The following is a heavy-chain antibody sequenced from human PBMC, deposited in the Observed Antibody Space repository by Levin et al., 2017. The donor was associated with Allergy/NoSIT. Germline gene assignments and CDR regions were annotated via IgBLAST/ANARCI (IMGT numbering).Heavy chain of an antibody. CDR3: ARGTAAPSPWYYFDY. J-gene: IGHJ4*02. V-gene: IGHV3-33*01. CDR2: IWYDGSNK. Sequence: GGSLRLSCAASGFTFSSYGMHWVRQAPGKGLEWVAVIWYDGSNKYYADSVKGRFTISRDNSKNTLYLQMNSLRAEDTAVYYCARGTAAPSPWYYFDYWGQGTLVTVSS. CDR1: GFTFSSYG. D-gene: IGHD6-13*01.